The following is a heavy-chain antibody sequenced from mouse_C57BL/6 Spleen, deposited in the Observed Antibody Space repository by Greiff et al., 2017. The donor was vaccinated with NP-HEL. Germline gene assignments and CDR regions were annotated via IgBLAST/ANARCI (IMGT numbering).Heavy chain of an antibody. V-gene: IGHV5-17*01. CDR1: GFTFSDYG. J-gene: IGHJ4*01. CDR2: ISSGSSTI. CDR3: ARKGLTTVVADYAMDY. D-gene: IGHD1-1*01. Sequence: EVNVVESGGGLVKPGGSLKLSCAASGFTFSDYGMHWVRQAPEKGLEWVAYISSGSSTIYYADTVKGRFTISRDNAKNTLFLQMTSLRSEDTAMYYCARKGLTTVVADYAMDYWGQGTSVTVSS.